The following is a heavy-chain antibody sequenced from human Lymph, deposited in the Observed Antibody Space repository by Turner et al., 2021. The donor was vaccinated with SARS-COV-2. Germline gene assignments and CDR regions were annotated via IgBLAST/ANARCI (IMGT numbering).Heavy chain of an antibody. V-gene: IGHV3-7*01. CDR2: IKQDGSEK. CDR3: ARVEMATISFDY. CDR1: GFTFSLYW. Sequence: EVQLVESGGGLVQPGGSLRLPCAASGFTFSLYWMSWVRQAPGKGLEWVANIKQDGSEKYYVDSVKGRFTISRDNAKNSLYLQMNSLRAEYTAVYYCARVEMATISFDYWGQETLVPVSS. J-gene: IGHJ4*02.